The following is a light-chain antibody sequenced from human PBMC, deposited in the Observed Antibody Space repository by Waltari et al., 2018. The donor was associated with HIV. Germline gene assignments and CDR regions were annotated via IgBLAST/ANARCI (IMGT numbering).Light chain of an antibody. V-gene: IGKV4-1*01. CDR3: QQYYSTPPT. CDR1: QNIFYSSKNANY. Sequence: DIVMTQSPQSLALSLGERATINCKSSQNIFYSSKNANYLAWYQQKPGQSPKLLIYWASSRASGVPDRFSGSGSRTDFTLSISSLQSEDVAVYFCQQYYSTPPTFGQGTRVEIK. J-gene: IGKJ1*01. CDR2: WAS.